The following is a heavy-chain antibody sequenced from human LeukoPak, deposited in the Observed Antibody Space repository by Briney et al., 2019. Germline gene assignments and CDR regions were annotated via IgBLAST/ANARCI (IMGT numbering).Heavy chain of an antibody. CDR1: GFTFSNVW. Sequence: PGGSLRLSCAASGFTFSNVWMSWVRQAPGKGLEWVGRIKSKIYGRTTDYTAPVKGRFTISTDDSIKTLYLQMNSLKTEDTAVYYCTTVNSSGYYRGDSDYWGQGTLVTVSS. J-gene: IGHJ4*02. CDR3: TTVNSSGYYRGDSDY. D-gene: IGHD3-22*01. V-gene: IGHV3-15*01. CDR2: IKSKIYGRTT.